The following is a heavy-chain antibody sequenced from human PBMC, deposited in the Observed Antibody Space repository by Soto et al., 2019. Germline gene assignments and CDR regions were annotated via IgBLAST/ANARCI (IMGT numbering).Heavy chain of an antibody. Sequence: KASETLSLTXNVTGDSIKTHYWSWIRQAPGKGLEWIGYIYYSGSTLYNPSLKRRVTISADTAKNQFSLRLTSLTAADTAVYYCASGWMAAFDNWGQGTLVTSPQ. CDR3: ASGWMAAFDN. V-gene: IGHV4-59*11. CDR1: GDSIKTHY. J-gene: IGHJ4*02. D-gene: IGHD2-2*03. CDR2: IYYSGST.